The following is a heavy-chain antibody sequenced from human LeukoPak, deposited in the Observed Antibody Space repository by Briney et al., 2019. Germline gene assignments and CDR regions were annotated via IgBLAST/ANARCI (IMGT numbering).Heavy chain of an antibody. D-gene: IGHD2/OR15-2a*01. J-gene: IGHJ4*02. CDR2: IYHSGST. V-gene: IGHV4-31*03. CDR1: GGSISSGGYY. CDR3: ARGRFYGFSGDS. Sequence: SETLSLTCTVSGGSISSGGYYWSWIRQHPGKGLEWIGFIYHSGSTSYNPSLKSRLSISVDTSKNQFSLKLNSVTAADTAVYYCARGRFYGFSGDSWGQGTLVTVSS.